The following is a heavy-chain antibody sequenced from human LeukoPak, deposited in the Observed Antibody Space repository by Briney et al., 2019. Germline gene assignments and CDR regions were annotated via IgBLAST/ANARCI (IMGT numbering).Heavy chain of an antibody. D-gene: IGHD3-10*02. CDR1: GFTLSSYG. CDR3: AELGITMIGGV. V-gene: IGHV3-23*01. J-gene: IGHJ6*04. CDR2: ISGSGGST. Sequence: GGSLRLSCAASGFTLSSYGMSWVRQAPGKGLEWVSAISGSGGSTYYADSVKGRFTISRDNSKNTLYLQMNSLRAEDTAVYYCAELGITMIGGVWGKGTTVTISS.